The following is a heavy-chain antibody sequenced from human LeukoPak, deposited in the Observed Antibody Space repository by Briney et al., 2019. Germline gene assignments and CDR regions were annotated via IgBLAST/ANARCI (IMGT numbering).Heavy chain of an antibody. D-gene: IGHD6-19*01. CDR2: ISGSGDRT. Sequence: GGSLRLSCAASGFTFNNYAMSWFRQTPGKGLEWVSAISGSGDRTYYAESVKGRFSISRDNSKNTLYLQMHSLRAEDTAVYYCAKGQWLVRLGYFDYWGQGTLVTVSS. V-gene: IGHV3-23*01. CDR1: GFTFNNYA. CDR3: AKGQWLVRLGYFDY. J-gene: IGHJ4*02.